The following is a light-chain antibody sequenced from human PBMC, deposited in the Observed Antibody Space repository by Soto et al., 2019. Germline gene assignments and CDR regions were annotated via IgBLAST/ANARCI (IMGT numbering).Light chain of an antibody. V-gene: IGKV1-8*01. J-gene: IGKJ1*01. CDR1: QGISSY. CDR3: QQSYSTPVT. Sequence: AIRMTPSPSSFSASTGDRVTITCRARQGISSYLAWYQQKPGKAPKLLIYAASTLQSGVPSRFSGSGSGTDFSLTISSLQPEDFATYYCQQSYSTPVTFGQGTKVDIK. CDR2: AAS.